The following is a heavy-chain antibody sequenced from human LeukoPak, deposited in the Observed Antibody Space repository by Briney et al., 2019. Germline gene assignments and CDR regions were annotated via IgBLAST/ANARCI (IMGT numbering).Heavy chain of an antibody. D-gene: IGHD2-2*01. CDR1: GYTFTSYG. CDR2: IIPIFGTA. V-gene: IGHV1-69*13. Sequence: SVKVSCKASGYTFTSYGSIWVRQAPGQGLEWMGGIIPIFGTANYAQKFQGRVTITADESTSTAYMELSSLRSEDTAVYYCARDSAGYCSSTSCYRGFYYYMDVWGKGTTVTISS. J-gene: IGHJ6*03. CDR3: ARDSAGYCSSTSCYRGFYYYMDV.